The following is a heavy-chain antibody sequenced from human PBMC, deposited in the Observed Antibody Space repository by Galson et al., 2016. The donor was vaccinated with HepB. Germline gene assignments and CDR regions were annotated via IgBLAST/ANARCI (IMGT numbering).Heavy chain of an antibody. D-gene: IGHD2-8*02. CDR1: GFTFTSYS. CDR2: INRDGSET. V-gene: IGHV3-7*01. CDR3: TRGNLVGY. J-gene: IGHJ4*02. Sequence: SLRLSCAASGFTFTSYSMTWVRQAPGKGLEWVGNINRDGSETNYVDSVKGRFPISRDNAKNSLFLQMNSLRVGDTAVYYCTRGNLVGYWGQGTLVIVSS.